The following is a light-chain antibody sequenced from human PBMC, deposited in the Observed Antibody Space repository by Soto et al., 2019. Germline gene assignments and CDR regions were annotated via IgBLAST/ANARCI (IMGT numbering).Light chain of an antibody. V-gene: IGKV3-20*01. CDR3: QQYGSSPIT. J-gene: IGKJ5*01. Sequence: ILMTQSPATLSVSAGERATLAGSSSHSVSSSYLAWYQQKPGQAPRLLIYGASSRATGIPDRFSGSGSGTDFTLTISRLEPEDFAVYYCQQYGSSPITFGQGTRLQIK. CDR2: GAS. CDR1: HSVSSSY.